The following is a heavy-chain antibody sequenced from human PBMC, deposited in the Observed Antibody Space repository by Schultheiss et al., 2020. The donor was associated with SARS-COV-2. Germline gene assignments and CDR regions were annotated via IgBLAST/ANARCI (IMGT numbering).Heavy chain of an antibody. V-gene: IGHV3-30*02. CDR3: AKGLLAVRPWYYGMDV. D-gene: IGHD6-6*01. J-gene: IGHJ6*02. CDR1: GFTFSGSG. CDR2: TSHDGTQQ. Sequence: GGSLRLSCAASGFTFSGSGMHWVRQAPGKGLEWVAFTSHDGTQQYYADSVQGRFTISRHNSKNTLYLQMNSLRAEDTAVYYCAKGLLAVRPWYYGMDVWGQGTTVTVSS.